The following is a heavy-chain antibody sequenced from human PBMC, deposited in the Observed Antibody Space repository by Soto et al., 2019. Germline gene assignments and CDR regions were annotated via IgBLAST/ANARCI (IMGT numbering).Heavy chain of an antibody. CDR3: ARDYCGGDCQLDY. J-gene: IGHJ4*02. CDR2: IKQDESEE. Sequence: VGSLRLSCAASGFTFSTYWMSWVRQAPGRGLEWVANIKQDESEEYYVDSAKGRFTISRDNAKNSLYLQMNSLRAEDTAVYYCARDYCGGDCQLDYWGQGTLVT. V-gene: IGHV3-7*01. D-gene: IGHD2-21*02. CDR1: GFTFSTYW.